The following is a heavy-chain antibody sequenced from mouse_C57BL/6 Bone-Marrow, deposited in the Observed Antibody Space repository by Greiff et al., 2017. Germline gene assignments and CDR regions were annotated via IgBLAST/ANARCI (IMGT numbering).Heavy chain of an antibody. V-gene: IGHV1-59*01. Sequence: QVQLQQPGAELVRPGTSVKLSCKASGYTFTSYWMHWVKQRPGQGLEWIGVIDPSDSYTNYNQKFKGKATLTVDTSSSTAYMQLSSLTSEDSAVYYCASPGDYDPFYAMDYWGQGTSVTVSS. CDR2: IDPSDSYT. CDR1: GYTFTSYW. CDR3: ASPGDYDPFYAMDY. D-gene: IGHD2-4*01. J-gene: IGHJ4*01.